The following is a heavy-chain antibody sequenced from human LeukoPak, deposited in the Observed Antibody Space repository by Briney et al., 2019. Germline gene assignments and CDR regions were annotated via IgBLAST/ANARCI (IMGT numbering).Heavy chain of an antibody. D-gene: IGHD3-16*01. Sequence: SETLSLTCAVYGGSFSGYYWSWIRQPPGKGLEWIGYIYYSGSTNYNPSLKSRVTISVDTSKNQFSLKLSSVTAADTAVYYCARAQYGGFDYWGQGTLVTVSS. CDR3: ARAQYGGFDY. CDR2: IYYSGST. J-gene: IGHJ4*02. V-gene: IGHV4-59*01. CDR1: GGSFSGYY.